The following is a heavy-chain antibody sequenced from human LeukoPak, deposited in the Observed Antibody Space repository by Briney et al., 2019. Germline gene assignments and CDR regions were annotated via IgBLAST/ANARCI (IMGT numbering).Heavy chain of an antibody. CDR1: GFTFSSYA. Sequence: TGRSLRLSCAASGFTFSSYAMHWVRQAPGKGLEWVAVISYDGSNKYYADSVKGRFTISRDNSKNTLYLQMNSLRAEDTAVYYCAKDSHSMNGVYDAFDIWGQGTMVTVSS. D-gene: IGHD2-8*01. J-gene: IGHJ3*02. CDR2: ISYDGSNK. CDR3: AKDSHSMNGVYDAFDI. V-gene: IGHV3-30-3*01.